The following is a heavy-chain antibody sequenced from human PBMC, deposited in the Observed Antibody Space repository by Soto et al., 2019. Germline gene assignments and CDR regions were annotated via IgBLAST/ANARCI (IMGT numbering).Heavy chain of an antibody. D-gene: IGHD4-17*01. CDR1: GASIITDNYF. CDR3: ARRRASDYAGNHHPYYFDR. J-gene: IGHJ4*02. V-gene: IGHV4-39*01. Sequence: QLQLQESGPGLVKPSETLSLTCTVSGASIITDNYFWVWIRQSPRRGRELIGSISYSGRTYDNPSRKTRVTTSIDASKNQFSLTLTSVTTADTAVYYCARRRASDYAGNHHPYYFDRWGQGALVTVSS. CDR2: ISYSGRT.